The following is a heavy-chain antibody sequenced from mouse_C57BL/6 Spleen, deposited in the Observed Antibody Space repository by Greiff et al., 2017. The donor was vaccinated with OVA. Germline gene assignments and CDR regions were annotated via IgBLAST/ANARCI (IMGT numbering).Heavy chain of an antibody. CDR3: ARSGDSCDFGY. J-gene: IGHJ2*01. V-gene: IGHV1-80*01. CDR1: GYAFSGYW. D-gene: IGHD2-12*01. Sequence: QVQLKESGAELVKPGASVKISCKASGYAFSGYWMNWVQQRPGKGLEWIGQIYPGDGDTNYNGKFKGKATLTTDKTSSAAYMQRISLTSKDSAVYYSARSGDSCDFGYWGQGTTLTVSS. CDR2: IYPGDGDT.